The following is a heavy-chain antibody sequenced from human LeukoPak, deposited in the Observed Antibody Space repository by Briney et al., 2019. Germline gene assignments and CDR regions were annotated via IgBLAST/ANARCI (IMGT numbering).Heavy chain of an antibody. CDR1: GFTFSSYW. Sequence: PGGSLRLSCAASGFTFSSYWMSWVRQAPGKGLEWVSVIYSGGSTYYADSVKGRFTISRDNSKNTLYLQMNSLRAEDTAVYYCAREEYYFDTSGTNYFDYWGQGTLVTVSS. CDR2: IYSGGST. CDR3: AREEYYFDTSGTNYFDY. V-gene: IGHV3-66*01. J-gene: IGHJ4*02. D-gene: IGHD3-22*01.